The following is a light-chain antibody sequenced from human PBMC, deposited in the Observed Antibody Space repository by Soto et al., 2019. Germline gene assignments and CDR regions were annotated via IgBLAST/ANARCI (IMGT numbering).Light chain of an antibody. CDR3: QQYHNWPST. V-gene: IGKV3-15*01. Sequence: EIVMTQSPATLSVSPGERATLSCRASQSVXSXLAWYQQKSGQAPRLLIYGASTRATGIPARFSGSGSGTEFTLTISSLQSEDFVVYYCQQYHNWPSTFGQGTRVESK. CDR2: GAS. CDR1: QSVXSX. J-gene: IGKJ1*01.